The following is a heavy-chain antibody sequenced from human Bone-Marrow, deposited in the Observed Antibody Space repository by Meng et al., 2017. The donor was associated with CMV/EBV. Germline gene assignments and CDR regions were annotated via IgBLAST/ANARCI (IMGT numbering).Heavy chain of an antibody. CDR2: INPSGGST. J-gene: IGHJ4*02. D-gene: IGHD3-3*01. CDR3: ARGGYYDFWSGYYTSPFDY. CDR1: GYTFTSYY. V-gene: IGHV1-46*01. Sequence: ASVKVSCKASGYTFTSYYMHWVRQAPGQGLEWMGIINPSGGSTSYAQKFQGRVTMTRDTSTSTVYMELSSLRSEDTAVYYCARGGYYDFWSGYYTSPFDYWGQGTLVTVSS.